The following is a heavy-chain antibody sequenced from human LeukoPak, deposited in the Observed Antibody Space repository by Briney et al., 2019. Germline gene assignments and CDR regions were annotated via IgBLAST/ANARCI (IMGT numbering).Heavy chain of an antibody. D-gene: IGHD4-17*01. CDR2: INHSGST. V-gene: IGHV4-34*01. CDR1: GGSFSGYY. J-gene: IGHJ4*02. Sequence: SETLSLTCAVYGGSFSGYYWSWIRQPPGKGLEWIGEINHSGSTNYNPSLKSRVTISVDTSKNQFSLKLSSVTAADTAVYYCARGRGTVTRFYFDYWGQGTLVTVS. CDR3: ARGRGTVTRFYFDY.